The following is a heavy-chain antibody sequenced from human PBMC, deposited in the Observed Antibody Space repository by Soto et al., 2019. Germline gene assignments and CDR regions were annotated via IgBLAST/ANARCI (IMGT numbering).Heavy chain of an antibody. CDR3: ARDRYYYGSGSKGYYYGMDV. CDR2: IIPIFGTA. J-gene: IGHJ6*02. V-gene: IGHV1-69*01. D-gene: IGHD3-10*01. CDR1: GGTFSSYA. Sequence: QVQLVQSGAEVKKPGSSVKVSCKASGGTFSSYAISWVRQAPGQGLEWMGGIIPIFGTANYAQKFQGRVTITADESTSTAYMELSSLRSEDTAVYYCARDRYYYGSGSKGYYYGMDVGGQGTTVTVSS.